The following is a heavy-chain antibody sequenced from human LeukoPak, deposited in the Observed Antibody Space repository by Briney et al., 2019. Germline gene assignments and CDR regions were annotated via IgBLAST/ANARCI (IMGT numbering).Heavy chain of an antibody. V-gene: IGHV4-39*07. CDR2: THYSGST. CDR3: ARRARYIVVVPAAIPHAFDI. J-gene: IGHJ3*02. CDR1: GGSITKNGYY. D-gene: IGHD2-2*01. Sequence: SETLSLTCSVSGGSITKNGYYWSWIRQSPETGLEWIGSTHYSGSTYYNPSLNSRVTISVDTSKNQFSLKLTSVTAADTAVYYCARRARYIVVVPAAIPHAFDIWGQGTMVTVSS.